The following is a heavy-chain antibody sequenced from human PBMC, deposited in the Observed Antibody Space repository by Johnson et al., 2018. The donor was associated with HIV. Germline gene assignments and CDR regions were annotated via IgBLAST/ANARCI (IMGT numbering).Heavy chain of an antibody. CDR1: GFTFSTYA. CDR2: ISSDGNNK. Sequence: QVLLVESGGGVVQPGGSLRLSCAASGFTFSTYAIHWVRQAPGKGLEWVVVISSDGNNKYYADSVKGRFTISIDKSKNQVYLQMNSLRAEDTAVYFCARGFCSNGVCSSLLGFDAFDIWGQGTTVTVSS. V-gene: IGHV3-30-3*01. J-gene: IGHJ3*02. CDR3: ARGFCSNGVCSSLLGFDAFDI. D-gene: IGHD2-8*01.